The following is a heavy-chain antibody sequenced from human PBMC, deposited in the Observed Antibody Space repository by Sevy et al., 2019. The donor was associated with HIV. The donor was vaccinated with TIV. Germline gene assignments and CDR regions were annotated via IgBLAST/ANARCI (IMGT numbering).Heavy chain of an antibody. CDR3: ARGLAVLPGYNYGMDV. Sequence: GGYLRLYCAASGFTFSSYGMHWVRQAPGKGLEWVAVILYDGSNKYYADSVKGRFTISRENSKNTLYLQMNSLSAGDTAVYYCARGLAVLPGYNYGMDVWGQGTAVTVSS. CDR2: ILYDGSNK. CDR1: GFTFSSYG. V-gene: IGHV3-30*03. J-gene: IGHJ6*02. D-gene: IGHD3-3*02.